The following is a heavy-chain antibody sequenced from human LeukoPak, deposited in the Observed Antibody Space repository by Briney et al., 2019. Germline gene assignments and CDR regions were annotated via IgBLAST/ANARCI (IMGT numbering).Heavy chain of an antibody. CDR2: INPNSGGT. V-gene: IGHV1-2*02. D-gene: IGHD2-2*01. J-gene: IGHJ4*02. CDR1: GYTFTGYY. Sequence: GASVKVSCKASGYTFTGYYMHWVRQAPGQGLEWMGWINPNSGGTNYAQKLQGRVTMTRDTSISTAYMELSRLKSDDTAVYYCATTFCSSTSCYFDYWGQGTLVTVSS. CDR3: ATTFCSSTSCYFDY.